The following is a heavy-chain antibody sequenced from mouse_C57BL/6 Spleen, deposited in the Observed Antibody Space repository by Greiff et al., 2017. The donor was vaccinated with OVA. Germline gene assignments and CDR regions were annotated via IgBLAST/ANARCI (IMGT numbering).Heavy chain of an antibody. CDR3: ARHEDPYLWFAY. J-gene: IGHJ3*01. V-gene: IGHV1-62-2*01. Sequence: QVQLQQSGAELVKPGASVKLSCKASGYTFTEYTIHWVKQRSGQGLEWIGWFYPGSGSIKYNEKFKDKATLTADKSSRTVYMELSRLTSEDSSVYVFARHEDPYLWFAYWGKGTLVTVSA. D-gene: IGHD5-5*01. CDR1: GYTFTEYT. CDR2: FYPGSGSI.